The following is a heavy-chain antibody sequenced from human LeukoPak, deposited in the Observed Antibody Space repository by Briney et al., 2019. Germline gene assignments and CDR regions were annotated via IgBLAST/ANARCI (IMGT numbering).Heavy chain of an antibody. CDR1: GSTFSSYG. Sequence: GGSLRLSCAASGSTFSSYGMHWVRQAPGKGLEWVAFIRYDGSNKYYADSVKGRFTISRDNSKNTLYLQMNSLRAEDTAVYYCVAVPPRYCSSTSCYYYFDYWGQGTLVTVSS. D-gene: IGHD2-2*01. CDR2: IRYDGSNK. V-gene: IGHV3-30*02. CDR3: VAVPPRYCSSTSCYYYFDY. J-gene: IGHJ4*02.